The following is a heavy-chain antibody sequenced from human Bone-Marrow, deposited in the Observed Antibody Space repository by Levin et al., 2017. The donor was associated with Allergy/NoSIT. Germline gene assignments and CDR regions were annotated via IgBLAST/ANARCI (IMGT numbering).Heavy chain of an antibody. CDR3: ARGRVATTTGWVSLDWFDP. V-gene: IGHV1-2*06. D-gene: IGHD2-8*02. CDR1: GYTFTGYY. CDR2: INPNNGVT. J-gene: IGHJ5*02. Sequence: GESLKISCKASGYTFTGYYIHWLRQAPGQGLEWVGRINPNNGVTNYAQNFQGGVTLTRDTSISTAYMHLHRLKFDDTAVYYCARGRVATTTGWVSLDWFDPWGQGTLVTVSS.